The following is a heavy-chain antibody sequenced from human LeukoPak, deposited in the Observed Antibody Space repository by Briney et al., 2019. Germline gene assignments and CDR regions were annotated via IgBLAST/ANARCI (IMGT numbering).Heavy chain of an antibody. V-gene: IGHV3-30*02. D-gene: IGHD6-13*01. CDR3: AKDRPGYSSSWYGIDAFDI. CDR2: IRYDGSNK. CDR1: GFTFSSYG. Sequence: GGSLRLSCAASGFTFSSYGMHWVRQAPGKGLEWVAFIRYDGSNKYYADSVKGRSTISRDNSKNTLYLQMNSLRAEDTAVYYCAKDRPGYSSSWYGIDAFDIWGQGTMVTVSS. J-gene: IGHJ3*02.